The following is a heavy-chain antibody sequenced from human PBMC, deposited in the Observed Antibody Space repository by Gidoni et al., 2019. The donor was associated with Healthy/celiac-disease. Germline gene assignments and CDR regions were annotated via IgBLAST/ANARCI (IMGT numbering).Heavy chain of an antibody. V-gene: IGHV4-34*01. Sequence: QVQLQQWGAGLLKPSETLSLTCAVYGGSFSGYYWSWIRQPPGKGLEWIGEINHSGSTNYNPSLKSRVTISVDTSKNQFSLKLSSVTAADTAVYYCARGLLWFGEGYDGLVNWFDPWGQGTLVTVSS. J-gene: IGHJ5*02. CDR1: GGSFSGYY. D-gene: IGHD3-10*01. CDR2: INHSGST. CDR3: ARGLLWFGEGYDGLVNWFDP.